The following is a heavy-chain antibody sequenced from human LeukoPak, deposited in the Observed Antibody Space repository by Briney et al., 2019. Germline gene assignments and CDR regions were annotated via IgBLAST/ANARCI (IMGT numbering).Heavy chain of an antibody. V-gene: IGHV3-30*02. D-gene: IGHD2-15*01. CDR2: IRYDGSDK. Sequence: AGGSLRLSCAASGFTFSRHGMHWVRQAPGKGLEWVAFIRYDGSDKYYADSVKGRFTISRDNSENTLYLQMNSPRPEDTAVYYCAKGFYYCSDGCPQYYYYMDVWGKGTTVIVSS. CDR3: AKGFYYCSDGCPQYYYYMDV. CDR1: GFTFSRHG. J-gene: IGHJ6*03.